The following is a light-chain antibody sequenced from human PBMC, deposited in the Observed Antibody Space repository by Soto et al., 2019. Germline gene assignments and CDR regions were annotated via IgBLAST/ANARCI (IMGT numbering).Light chain of an antibody. CDR1: QNIERY. Sequence: DIQMTQSPSSLSASIGDRVTISCRVSQNIERYLNWYQHKPGRAPQLLMFAAANLETGVPTRFSGSGSGTDFTLTINSLQPEDFATYYCQQAASFPITFGQGTRLEIK. CDR2: AAA. J-gene: IGKJ5*01. V-gene: IGKV1-39*01. CDR3: QQAASFPIT.